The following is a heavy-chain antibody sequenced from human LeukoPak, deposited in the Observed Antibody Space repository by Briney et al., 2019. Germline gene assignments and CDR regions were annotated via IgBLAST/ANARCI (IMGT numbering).Heavy chain of an antibody. CDR1: GGSFSGYY. D-gene: IGHD2-2*01. CDR3: AISTTSYNWFDP. Sequence: SETLSLTCAVYGGSFSGYYWSWIRQPPGKGLEWIGEINHSGSTNYNPSLKSRVTISVDTSKNQFSLKLSSVTAADTAVYYCAISTTSYNWFDPWGQGTLVTVSS. V-gene: IGHV4-34*01. CDR2: INHSGST. J-gene: IGHJ5*02.